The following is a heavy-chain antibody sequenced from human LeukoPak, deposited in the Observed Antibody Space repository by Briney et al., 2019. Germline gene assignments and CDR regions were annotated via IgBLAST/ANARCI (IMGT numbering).Heavy chain of an antibody. CDR2: IRFDESNK. V-gene: IGHV3-30*02. CDR1: GFTLSSSG. Sequence: PGGSLRLSCAASGFTLSSSGMHWVRQAPGKGLEWVAFIRFDESNKYYADSVKGRFTISRDNSKNLLYLQMNSLRAEDTAVYYCAKDDDELYFDYWGQGSRVTVSS. CDR3: AKDDDELYFDY. J-gene: IGHJ4*02. D-gene: IGHD3-10*01.